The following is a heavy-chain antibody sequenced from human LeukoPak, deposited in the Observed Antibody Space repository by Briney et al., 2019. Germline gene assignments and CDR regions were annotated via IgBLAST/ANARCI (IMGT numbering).Heavy chain of an antibody. J-gene: IGHJ4*02. D-gene: IGHD3-9*01. V-gene: IGHV1-69*04. CDR1: GGTFSSYA. Sequence: ASVKVSCKASGGTFSSYAISWVRQAPGQGLEWMGRIIPILGIANYAQKFQGRVTITADKSTSTAYMELSSLRSEDTVVYYCARQGYFDWYLFDYWGQGTLVTVSS. CDR2: IIPILGIA. CDR3: ARQGYFDWYLFDY.